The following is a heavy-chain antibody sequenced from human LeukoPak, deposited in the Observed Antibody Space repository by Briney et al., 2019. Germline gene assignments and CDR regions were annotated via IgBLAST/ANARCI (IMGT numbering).Heavy chain of an antibody. CDR1: GFTFSSYW. CDR2: IKEDGSEK. CDR3: ARDPSGDSGSFP. V-gene: IGHV3-7*04. Sequence: GGSLRLSCAASGFTFSSYWMSWVRQAPGKGLEWVANIKEDGSEKYYVDSVKGRFTISRDNAKNSLCLQMNSLRAGDTAVYYCARDPSGDSGSFPWGQGTLVTVSS. J-gene: IGHJ5*02. D-gene: IGHD1-26*01.